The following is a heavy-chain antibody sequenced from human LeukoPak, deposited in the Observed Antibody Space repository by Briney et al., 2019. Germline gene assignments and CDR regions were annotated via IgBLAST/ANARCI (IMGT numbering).Heavy chain of an antibody. CDR2: VDPEDGET. V-gene: IGHV1-24*01. J-gene: IGHJ4*02. CDR1: LYTLSELS. Sequence: ASVKVSRKLSLYTLSELSMRRGRQAPGEGVEWMGGVDPEDGETIYARKVQGRLTMTEVTSTDTAFMEQSSLRSEDTAVYYCATVWFGEAYFDYWGQGTLVTVSS. D-gene: IGHD3-10*01. CDR3: ATVWFGEAYFDY.